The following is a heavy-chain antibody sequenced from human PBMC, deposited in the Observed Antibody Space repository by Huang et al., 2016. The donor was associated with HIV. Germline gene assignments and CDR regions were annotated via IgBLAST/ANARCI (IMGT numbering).Heavy chain of an antibody. V-gene: IGHV4-59*01. D-gene: IGHD3-10*01. CDR2: IYYSGST. CDR1: GGSISGNY. J-gene: IGHJ6*02. Sequence: QVQLQESGPGLVQPSETLSLTCTVSGGSISGNYWTWIRQPPGKGLEWIGDIYYSGSTKYNPSLQSRVTISRDTSKNQVSLRLGSVTAADTAIYYCARAPSYGTYFFDVWGQGTTVTVSS. CDR3: ARAPSYGTYFFDV.